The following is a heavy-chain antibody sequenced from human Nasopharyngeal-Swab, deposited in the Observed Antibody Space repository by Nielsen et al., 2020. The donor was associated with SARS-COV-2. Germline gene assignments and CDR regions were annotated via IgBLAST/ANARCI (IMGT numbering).Heavy chain of an antibody. CDR3: ARAGNWNYRDFDY. V-gene: IGHV3-11*04. CDR1: GFTFSDYY. J-gene: IGHJ4*02. D-gene: IGHD1-7*01. CDR2: ISSSGSNI. Sequence: GESLKISCAASGFTFSDYYMSWIRQAPGKGLEWVSYISSSGSNIYYADSVKGRFTISRDNAKNSLYLQMNSLRAEDTAVYYCARAGNWNYRDFDYWGQGTLVTVSS.